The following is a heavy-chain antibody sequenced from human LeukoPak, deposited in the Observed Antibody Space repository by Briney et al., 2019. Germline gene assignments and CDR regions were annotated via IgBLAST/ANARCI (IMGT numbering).Heavy chain of an antibody. Sequence: GRSLRLSCAASGFTFSSYWMNWVRQAPGKGLVWVSYIDSDGSSTNYADSVKDRFTISRDNAKNTLYLQMNSLRAEDTAVYYCARGYGGNFQHWGQGTLVTVSS. D-gene: IGHD4-23*01. CDR2: IDSDGSST. V-gene: IGHV3-74*01. CDR3: ARGYGGNFQH. J-gene: IGHJ1*01. CDR1: GFTFSSYW.